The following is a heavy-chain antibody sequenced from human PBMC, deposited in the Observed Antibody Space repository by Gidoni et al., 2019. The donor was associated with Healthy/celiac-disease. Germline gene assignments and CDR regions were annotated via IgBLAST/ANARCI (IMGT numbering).Heavy chain of an antibody. J-gene: IGHJ6*02. D-gene: IGHD3-10*01. CDR3: ARSRITMVQGVIRDYYYYYGMDV. CDR1: GGSISSYY. CDR2: IYYSGST. Sequence: QVQLQESGPGLVKPSETLSLTCTVSGGSISSYYWSWIRQPPGKGLEWIGYIYYSGSTNYNPSLKSRVTISVDTSKNQFSLKLSSVTAADTAVYYCARSRITMVQGVIRDYYYYYGMDVWGQGTTVTVSS. V-gene: IGHV4-59*01.